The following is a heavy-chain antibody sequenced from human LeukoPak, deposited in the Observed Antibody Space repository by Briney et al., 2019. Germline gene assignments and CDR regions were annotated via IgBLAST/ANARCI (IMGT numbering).Heavy chain of an antibody. Sequence: ASVKVSCKASGGTFSSYAISWVRQAPGQGLEWMGGIIPIFGTASYAQKFQGRVTITADESTSTAYMELSSLRSEDTAVYYCARELVGYSAGYDYWGQGTLVTVSS. CDR2: IIPIFGTA. CDR1: GGTFSSYA. D-gene: IGHD2-15*01. CDR3: ARELVGYSAGYDY. J-gene: IGHJ4*02. V-gene: IGHV1-69*13.